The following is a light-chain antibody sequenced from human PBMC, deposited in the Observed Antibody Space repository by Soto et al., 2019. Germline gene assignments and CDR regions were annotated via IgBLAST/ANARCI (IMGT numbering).Light chain of an antibody. CDR3: QQYRSWPRT. Sequence: EVIFTQSPCTLSLSPGDRATLTCRASQSLSSNLAWYQQKPGQAPRLLIYGASTRATGIPARFSGTGSGTEFTLIISSLQSEDFAVYYCQQYRSWPRTFGQGTKVDI. V-gene: IGKV3-15*01. J-gene: IGKJ1*01. CDR1: QSLSSN. CDR2: GAS.